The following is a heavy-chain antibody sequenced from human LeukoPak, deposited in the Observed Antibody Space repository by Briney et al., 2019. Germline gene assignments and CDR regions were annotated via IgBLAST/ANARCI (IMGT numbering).Heavy chain of an antibody. J-gene: IGHJ4*02. V-gene: IGHV3-7*01. CDR1: GFTFSRHW. Sequence: GGSLRLSCAASGFTFSRHWMGWVRQAPGEGLEWVASIKQDGSQYYVDSVKGRFFISRDNAKNSVSLQMNSLRGEDTAVYYCARGPDFGDRLDYFDCWGQGTLVTVS. CDR2: IKQDGSQ. CDR3: ARGPDFGDRLDYFDC. D-gene: IGHD4-17*01.